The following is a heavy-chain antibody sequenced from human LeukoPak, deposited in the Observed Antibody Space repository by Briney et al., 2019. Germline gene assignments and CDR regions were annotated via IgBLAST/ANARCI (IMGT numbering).Heavy chain of an antibody. CDR2: ISYDGSNN. J-gene: IGHJ4*02. CDR1: GFSFSYYG. CDR3: AKASCGFDCYSDY. Sequence: PGRSLRLSCAASGFSFSYYGMHWVRQAPGKGLEWVAVISYDGSNNNYADSVKGRLTISRDNSKNTLYLQMNSLRPEDTAVYYCAKASCGFDCYSDYWGQGTLVTVSS. D-gene: IGHD2-21*02. V-gene: IGHV3-30*18.